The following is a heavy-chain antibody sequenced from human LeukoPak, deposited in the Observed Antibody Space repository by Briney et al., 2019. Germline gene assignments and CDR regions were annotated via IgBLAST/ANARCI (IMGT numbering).Heavy chain of an antibody. V-gene: IGHV1-2*02. CDR3: ARGESVSDYYYGMDA. D-gene: IGHD2-21*01. J-gene: IGHJ6*02. CDR1: GYTFTGYY. CDR2: INPDNGGT. Sequence: GASVKVSCKASGYTFTGYYMHWVRQAPRHGLEWMGWINPDNGGTNFAQKFQGRVTMTSDTSISTAYMELSRLTSDDTAVYYCARGESVSDYYYGMDAWGQETTVTVSS.